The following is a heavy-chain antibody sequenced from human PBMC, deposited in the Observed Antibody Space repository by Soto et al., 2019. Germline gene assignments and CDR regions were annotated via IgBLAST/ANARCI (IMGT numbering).Heavy chain of an antibody. J-gene: IGHJ6*02. CDR1: GFTFSDHD. Sequence: QVQLVESGGGVAPSGRSLRLSCAASGFTFSDHDIHWVRQAPGKGLEWLAVISYDGGVKYYADSVKGRFTLSRDNIKNTLFLQMNSLRPEATAIYYCARDSSLGTTTWGYFYYPGMDVWGQGTAVTVSS. CDR2: ISYDGGVK. D-gene: IGHD1-1*01. V-gene: IGHV3-30*03. CDR3: ARDSSLGTTTWGYFYYPGMDV.